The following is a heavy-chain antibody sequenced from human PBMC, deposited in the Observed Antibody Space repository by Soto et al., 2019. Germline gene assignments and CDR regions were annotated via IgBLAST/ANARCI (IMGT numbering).Heavy chain of an antibody. V-gene: IGHV1-2*04. D-gene: IGHD2-15*01. CDR3: ARDRSGEGYCSGGSCYSSYYYYGMDV. Sequence: ASVKVSCKASGYTFTGYYMHWVRQAPGQGLEWMGWINPNSGGTNYAQKLKGWVTMTRDTSISTAYKELSRLRTDDTAVYFCARDRSGEGYCSGGSCYSSYYYYGMDVWGQGTTVTVSS. CDR1: GYTFTGYY. J-gene: IGHJ6*02. CDR2: INPNSGGT.